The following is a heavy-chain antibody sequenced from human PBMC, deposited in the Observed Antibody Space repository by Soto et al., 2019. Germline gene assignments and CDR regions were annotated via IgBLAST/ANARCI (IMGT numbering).Heavy chain of an antibody. D-gene: IGHD5-18*01. CDR3: ARHVKDRIQLWFLDY. Sequence: PSETLSLTCTVSGGSISNIIYYWGWIRQSPGKGLEWIGSIYYSGSTYYNPSLKSRVTISADTSKNQFSLRLSSVTAADTAVYYCARHVKDRIQLWFLDYWGQGTLVTVSS. CDR1: GGSISNIIYY. CDR2: IYYSGST. J-gene: IGHJ4*02. V-gene: IGHV4-39*01.